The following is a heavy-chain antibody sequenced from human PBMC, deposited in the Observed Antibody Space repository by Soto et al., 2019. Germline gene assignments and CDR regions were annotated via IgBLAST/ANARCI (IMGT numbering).Heavy chain of an antibody. CDR2: INTNTGNP. D-gene: IGHD3-22*01. V-gene: IGHV7-4-1*01. CDR3: ARATTYYYDSSGSMVAYFDY. Sequence: ASVKVSCKASGYTFTSYAMNWVRQAPVQGLEWMGWINTNTGNPTYAQGFTGRFVFSLETSVSTAYLQICSLKAEDTAVYYCARATTYYYDSSGSMVAYFDYWGQGTVVTVS. J-gene: IGHJ4*02. CDR1: GYTFTSYA.